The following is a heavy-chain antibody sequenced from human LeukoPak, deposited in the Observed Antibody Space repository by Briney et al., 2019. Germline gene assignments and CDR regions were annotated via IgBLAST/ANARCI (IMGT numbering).Heavy chain of an antibody. Sequence: GGSLRLSCAASGFTFSSYSMNWVRQAPGKGLEWVSSISSSSSYIYYADSVKGRFTVSRDNAKNSLYLQMNSLRAEDTAVYYCARVKLSEWIQLWLLDYWGQGTLVTVSS. V-gene: IGHV3-21*01. D-gene: IGHD5-18*01. CDR3: ARVKLSEWIQLWLLDY. CDR1: GFTFSSYS. CDR2: ISSSSSYI. J-gene: IGHJ4*02.